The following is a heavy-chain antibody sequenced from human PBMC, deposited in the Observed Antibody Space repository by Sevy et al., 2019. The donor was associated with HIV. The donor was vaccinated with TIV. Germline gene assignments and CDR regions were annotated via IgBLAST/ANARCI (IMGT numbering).Heavy chain of an antibody. D-gene: IGHD3-10*01. J-gene: IGHJ4*02. V-gene: IGHV1-2*02. CDR3: ARVQRGGVPDY. CDR2: MSPDSGDT. Sequence: GESLKISCTSSGYTFIAHYLHWVRQAPGQGLEWMGWMSPDSGDTKYTEKFQGRVTMTRDTSISTAYMELITLRSDDTAVYFCARVQRGGVPDYWGQGTLVTVSS. CDR1: GYTFIAHY.